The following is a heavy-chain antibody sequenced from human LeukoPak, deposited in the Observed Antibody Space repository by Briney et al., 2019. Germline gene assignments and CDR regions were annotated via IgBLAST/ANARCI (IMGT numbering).Heavy chain of an antibody. CDR2: IRYDGSDK. CDR3: ASEACPYGDYVGLFDY. CDR1: GFTFSSYG. V-gene: IGHV3-30*02. D-gene: IGHD4-17*01. Sequence: GGSLRLSCAASGFTFSSYGMHWVRQAPGKGLEWVAFIRYDGSDKYYADSVKGRFTISRDNSKNTLYLQMNSLRAEDTAVYYCASEACPYGDYVGLFDYWGQGTLVTVSS. J-gene: IGHJ4*02.